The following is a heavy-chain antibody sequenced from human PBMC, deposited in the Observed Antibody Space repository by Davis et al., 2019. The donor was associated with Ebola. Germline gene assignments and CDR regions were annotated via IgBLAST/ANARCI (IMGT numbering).Heavy chain of an antibody. CDR3: AGYGDYFLG. D-gene: IGHD4-17*01. J-gene: IGHJ4*02. CDR1: GGSISSSNW. Sequence: MPSETLSLTCAVSGGSISSSNWWIWVRQPPGKGLEGIGKIYHTGSTNYSPSLKSRVTISLDTSKNQFSLKLSSVTAADTAVYYCAGYGDYFLGWGQGTLVTVSS. V-gene: IGHV4-4*02. CDR2: IYHTGST.